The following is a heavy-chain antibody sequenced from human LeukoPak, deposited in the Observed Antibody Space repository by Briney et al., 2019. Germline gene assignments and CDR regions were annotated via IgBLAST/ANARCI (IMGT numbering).Heavy chain of an antibody. CDR2: INLDGSVI. V-gene: IGHV3-7*02. D-gene: IGHD3-22*01. Sequence: GGSLRPSRAAPGFTLCGYLISWGRPGPGEGVGWVANINLDGSVIHYVDSAKGRFTISRDNAKNSLYLQMNYLRAEDTALYYCATSDDSSGSDWGQGTLVTVSS. CDR1: GFTLCGYL. J-gene: IGHJ4*02. CDR3: ATSDDSSGSD.